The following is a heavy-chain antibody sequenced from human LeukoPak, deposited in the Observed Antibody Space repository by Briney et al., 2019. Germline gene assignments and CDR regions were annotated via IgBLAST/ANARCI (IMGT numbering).Heavy chain of an antibody. V-gene: IGHV3-30*02. CDR1: GFTFSYYG. CDR3: AKEGGRGLYYFDY. D-gene: IGHD2-15*01. Sequence: GGSLGLSCAASGFTFSYYGMHWVCQAPGKGLEWVAFIRYDGSSKYYADSVKGRFTISRDNSENTVFLQMNSLRGDDTAIYYCAKEGGRGLYYFDYWGQGTLVTVSS. CDR2: IRYDGSSK. J-gene: IGHJ4*02.